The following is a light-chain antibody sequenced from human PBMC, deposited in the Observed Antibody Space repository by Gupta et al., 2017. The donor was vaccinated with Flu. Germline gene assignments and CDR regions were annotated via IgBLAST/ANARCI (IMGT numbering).Light chain of an antibody. CDR3: CSFAGSSLV. V-gene: IGLV2-11*03. Sequence: GTSNDVGGYNYVSWYQQHPGKAPKLLISDVSKRPSGVPDRFSGSKSGNTASLTISGLQAGDEADYYCCSFAGSSLVFGGGSKLTVL. CDR2: DVS. CDR1: SNDVGGYNY. J-gene: IGLJ3*02.